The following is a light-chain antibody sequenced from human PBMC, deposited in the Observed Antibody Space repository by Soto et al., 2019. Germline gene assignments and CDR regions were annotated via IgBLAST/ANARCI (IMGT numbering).Light chain of an antibody. V-gene: IGKV1-12*01. J-gene: IGKJ4*01. CDR1: QDINSW. Sequence: DIQMPQSPSSLSASVGDRVTITCRASQDINSWLTCYQQKPGKAPKVLIYIASRLQSGVPSRFSGSGSGTEFTLTISSLQPEDFATYYCQQVNNYPLTFGGGTKVDIK. CDR3: QQVNNYPLT. CDR2: IAS.